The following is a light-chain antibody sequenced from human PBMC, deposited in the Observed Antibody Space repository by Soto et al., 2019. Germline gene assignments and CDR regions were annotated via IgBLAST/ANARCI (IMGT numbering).Light chain of an antibody. CDR1: QSLLRSHDGNTS. J-gene: IGKJ2*01. V-gene: IGKV2-40*01. CDR3: MQRIELPYT. CDR2: TLS. Sequence: DIVMTQTPLSLPVTPGEPASISCRSSQSLLRSHDGNTSLDWYLQKPGQSPQLLISTLSYRASGVPDRFSGSGSGTDFTLKISKVEAEDVGVYYCMQRIELPYTFGQGTKLESK.